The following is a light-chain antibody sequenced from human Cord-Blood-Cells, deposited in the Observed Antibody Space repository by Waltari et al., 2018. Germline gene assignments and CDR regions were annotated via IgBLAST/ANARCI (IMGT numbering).Light chain of an antibody. Sequence: QSALTQPPSASGSPGQSVTISCTGTSSDVGGYNYVSWYQQHPGKAPKLMIYEVSKRPSGVPDCFSGSKSGNPASLSVSGLQAEDEAEYYCSSYAGSNNLVFGGGTKLTVL. CDR3: SSYAGSNNLV. CDR2: EVS. J-gene: IGLJ2*01. V-gene: IGLV2-8*01. CDR1: SSDVGGYNY.